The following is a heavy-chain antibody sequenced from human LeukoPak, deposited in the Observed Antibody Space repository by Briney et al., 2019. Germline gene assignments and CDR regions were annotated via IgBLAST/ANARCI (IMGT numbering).Heavy chain of an antibody. CDR3: AQANSVVRGLPYRY. CDR2: IRPSGDNT. V-gene: IGHV3-23*01. D-gene: IGHD3-10*01. Sequence: GGSLRLSCAASGFTFSSYDMTSVRQAPGRGLEWVSSIRPSGDNTYYGDSVKGRFTISRDNAKNSLYLQMDSLRVEDTAVYYCAQANSVVRGLPYRYWGQGSLVTVSS. J-gene: IGHJ4*02. CDR1: GFTFSSYD.